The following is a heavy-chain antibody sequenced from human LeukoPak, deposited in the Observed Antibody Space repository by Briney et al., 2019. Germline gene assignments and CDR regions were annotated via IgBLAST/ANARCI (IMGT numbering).Heavy chain of an antibody. CDR2: ISGDGGST. CDR1: GFTFDDYA. CDR3: AKDRYSGYDLTD. Sequence: GGSLRLSCAASGFTFDDYAMHWVRQAPGKGLEWVSIISGDGGSTYYADSVKGRFTISRDNSKNSPYLQMNSLRTEDTALYYCAKDRYSGYDLTDWGQGTLVTVSS. D-gene: IGHD5-12*01. V-gene: IGHV3-43*02. J-gene: IGHJ4*02.